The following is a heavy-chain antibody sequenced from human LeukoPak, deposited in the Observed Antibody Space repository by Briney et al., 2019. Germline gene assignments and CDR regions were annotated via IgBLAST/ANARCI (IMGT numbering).Heavy chain of an antibody. CDR2: ISAYNGNT. Sequence: ASVKVSCKASGYTFTSYGTSWVRQAPGQGLEWMGWISAYNGNTDYAQKLQGRVTMTTDTSTSTAYMELRSLRSDDTVVYYCARVDTPMDPIDYWGQGTLVTVSS. CDR3: ARVDTPMDPIDY. V-gene: IGHV1-18*01. CDR1: GYTFTSYG. D-gene: IGHD5-18*01. J-gene: IGHJ4*02.